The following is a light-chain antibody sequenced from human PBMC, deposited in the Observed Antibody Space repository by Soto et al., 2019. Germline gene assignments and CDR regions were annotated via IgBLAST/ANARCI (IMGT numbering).Light chain of an antibody. J-gene: IGKJ2*01. V-gene: IGKV3-20*01. Sequence: EIVLTQSPGTLSLSPGERATLSCRASQSVSSSYLAWYQQKPGQAPRLLIYGASSRPTGIPDRFSGSGSGTDFTLTISSLEPEDFAIYYCQQYGSSRYTFGRGTKVEIK. CDR1: QSVSSSY. CDR3: QQYGSSRYT. CDR2: GAS.